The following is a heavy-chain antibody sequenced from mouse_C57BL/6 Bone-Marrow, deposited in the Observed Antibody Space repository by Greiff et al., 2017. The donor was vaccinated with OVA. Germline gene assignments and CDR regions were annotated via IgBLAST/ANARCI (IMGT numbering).Heavy chain of an antibody. CDR1: GYTFTDYY. CDR2: INPYNGGT. V-gene: IGHV1-19*01. CDR3: ARPDYYGSSPYFDY. D-gene: IGHD1-1*01. J-gene: IGHJ2*01. Sequence: VQLKESGPVLVKPGASVKMSCKASGYTFTDYYMNWVKQSHGKSLEWIGVINPYNGGTSYNQKFKGKATLTVDKSSSTAYVELNSLTSEDSAVYYCARPDYYGSSPYFDYWGQGTTLTVSA.